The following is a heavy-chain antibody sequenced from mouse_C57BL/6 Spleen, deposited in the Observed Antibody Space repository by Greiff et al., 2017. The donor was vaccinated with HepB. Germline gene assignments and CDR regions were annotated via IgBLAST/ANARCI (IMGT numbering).Heavy chain of an antibody. CDR1: GYTFTEYT. V-gene: IGHV1-62-2*01. Sequence: QVHVKQSGAELVKPGASVKLSCKASGYTFTEYTIHWVKQRSGQGLEWIGWFYPGSGSIKYNEKFKDKATLTADKSSSTVYMELSRLTSEDSAVYFCARHAHPYDYDVGFAYWGQGTLVTVSA. J-gene: IGHJ3*01. D-gene: IGHD2-4*01. CDR2: FYPGSGSI. CDR3: ARHAHPYDYDVGFAY.